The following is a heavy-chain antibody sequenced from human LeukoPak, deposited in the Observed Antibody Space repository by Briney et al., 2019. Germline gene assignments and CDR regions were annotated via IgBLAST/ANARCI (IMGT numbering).Heavy chain of an antibody. CDR2: ISSNSDRT. D-gene: IGHD1-26*01. CDR1: GFTFDDYA. V-gene: IGHV3-9*01. J-gene: IGHJ4*02. Sequence: GRSLRLSCATSGFTFDDYAMHWVRQAPGKGLEWVSGISSNSDRTVYADSVKGRFTISRDNAKKSLYLQMNSLRGEDTALYYCAKDNRGTYYFYYFDYWGQGTPVTASS. CDR3: AKDNRGTYYFYYFDY.